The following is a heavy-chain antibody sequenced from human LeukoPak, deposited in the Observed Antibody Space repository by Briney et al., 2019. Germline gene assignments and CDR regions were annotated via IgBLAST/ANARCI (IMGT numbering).Heavy chain of an antibody. CDR3: ARDRGCCSGGSCYAYFDY. CDR1: GFTFSSYS. J-gene: IGHJ4*02. D-gene: IGHD2-15*01. V-gene: IGHV3-21*01. Sequence: GGSLSLSCAASGFTFSSYSMNWVRQAPGKGLEWVSSISSSSSYIYYADSVKGRFTISRDNAKNSLYLQMNSLRAEDTAVYYCARDRGCCSGGSCYAYFDYWGQGTLVTVSS. CDR2: ISSSSSYI.